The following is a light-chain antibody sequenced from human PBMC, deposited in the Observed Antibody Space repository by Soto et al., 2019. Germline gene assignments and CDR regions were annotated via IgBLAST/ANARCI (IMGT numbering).Light chain of an antibody. J-gene: IGKJ1*01. CDR3: QHYNSYSEA. V-gene: IGKV1D-16*01. CDR2: TAS. Sequence: DIHMTQSPSSLSASLGDRVTITFQASQDISSWLAWYQQKPGKAPKLLISTASTLQSGVPSRFSGSGSGTEFTLTISSLQPDDFATYYCQHYNSYSEAFGQGTKVDIK. CDR1: QDISSW.